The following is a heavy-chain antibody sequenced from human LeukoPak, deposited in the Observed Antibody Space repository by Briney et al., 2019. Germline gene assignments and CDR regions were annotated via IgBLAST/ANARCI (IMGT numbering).Heavy chain of an antibody. V-gene: IGHV1-69*05. CDR3: ARDSVIGSDAFDI. Sequence: ASVKVSCKASGGTFSSYAISWVRQAPGQGLEWMGGIIPIFGTANYAQKFQGRVTITTDESTSTAYMELSSLRSEDTAVYYCARDSVIGSDAFDIWGQGTMVTVSS. J-gene: IGHJ3*02. D-gene: IGHD3-22*01. CDR2: IIPIFGTA. CDR1: GGTFSSYA.